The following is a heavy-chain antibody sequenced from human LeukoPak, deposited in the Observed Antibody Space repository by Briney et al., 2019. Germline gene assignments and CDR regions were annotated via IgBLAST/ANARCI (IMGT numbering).Heavy chain of an antibody. Sequence: SETLSLTCTVSGGSISSYYWSWIRQPPGKGLEWIGYIYYSGSTNYNPSLKSRVTISVDTSKNQFSLKVSSVTAADTAVYYCARAGTSPALPDYWGQGALVTVSS. V-gene: IGHV4-59*01. D-gene: IGHD1-14*01. J-gene: IGHJ4*02. CDR3: ARAGTSPALPDY. CDR1: GGSISSYY. CDR2: IYYSGST.